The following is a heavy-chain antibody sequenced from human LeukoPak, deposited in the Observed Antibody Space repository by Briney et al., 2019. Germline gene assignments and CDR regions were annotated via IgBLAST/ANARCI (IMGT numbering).Heavy chain of an antibody. D-gene: IGHD6-13*01. CDR1: GGTFSSYA. Sequence: SVTVSCKASGGTFSSYAISWVRQAPGQGLEWMGGIIPIFGTANNAQKFQGRVTITADESTSTAYMELSSLRSEDTAAYYCAGVRGYSSSWYDYWGQGTLVTVSS. V-gene: IGHV1-69*13. CDR3: AGVRGYSSSWYDY. J-gene: IGHJ4*02. CDR2: IIPIFGTA.